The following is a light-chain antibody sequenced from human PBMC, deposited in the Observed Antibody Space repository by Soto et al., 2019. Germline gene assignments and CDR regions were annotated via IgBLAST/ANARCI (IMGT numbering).Light chain of an antibody. CDR3: QQYGTSPLT. Sequence: EIVLTQSPGTLSLSPGERATLSCRASQSVSSNYLAWYQQEPGQAPRLLIYGASSRATGIPDRFSGSGSGTDFTLTISRLEPEDSAVYYCQQYGTSPLTFGGGTKVDNK. CDR2: GAS. V-gene: IGKV3-20*01. J-gene: IGKJ4*01. CDR1: QSVSSNY.